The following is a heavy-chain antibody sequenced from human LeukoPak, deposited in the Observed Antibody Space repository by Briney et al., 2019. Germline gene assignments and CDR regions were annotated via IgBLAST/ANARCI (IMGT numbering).Heavy chain of an antibody. V-gene: IGHV4-59*08. CDR1: GGSISSYY. Sequence: SETLSLTCTVSGGSISSYYWSWIRQPPGKGLEWIGYIYYSGSTNYNPSLKSRVTISVDTSKNQFSLKLSSVTAADTAVYYCARRHCSSTSCYTSGDGAFDIWGQGTMVTVSS. CDR2: IYYSGST. J-gene: IGHJ3*02. D-gene: IGHD2-2*02. CDR3: ARRHCSSTSCYTSGDGAFDI.